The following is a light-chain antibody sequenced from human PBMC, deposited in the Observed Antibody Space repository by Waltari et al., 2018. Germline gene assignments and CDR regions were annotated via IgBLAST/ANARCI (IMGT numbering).Light chain of an antibody. V-gene: IGKV1-39*01. Sequence: DIQMTQSPSSLSASVGVRVDITCRPAESVSMSLNWFQQKPGKAPNLMVYAASNLKYGVPSRFSGSGSVTHFTLPITSLQPEDFATYYCRQTFTTPWTFGQGTKVEV. J-gene: IGKJ1*01. CDR2: AAS. CDR1: ESVSMS. CDR3: RQTFTTPWT.